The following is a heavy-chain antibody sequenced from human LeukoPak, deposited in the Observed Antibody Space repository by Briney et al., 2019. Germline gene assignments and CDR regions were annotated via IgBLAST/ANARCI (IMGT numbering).Heavy chain of an antibody. V-gene: IGHV3-23*01. CDR3: ARDPTPVWWFDY. Sequence: GSLRLSCAASGFTVSSNYMSWVRQAPGKGLEWVSAISGSGGSTYYADSVKGRFTISRDNSKNTLYLQMNSLRAEDTAVYYCARDPTPVWWFDYWGQGTLVTVSS. D-gene: IGHD2-21*01. CDR2: ISGSGGST. J-gene: IGHJ4*02. CDR1: GFTVSSNY.